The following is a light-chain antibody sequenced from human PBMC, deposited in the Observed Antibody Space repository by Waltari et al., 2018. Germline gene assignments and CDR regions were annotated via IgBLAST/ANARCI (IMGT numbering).Light chain of an antibody. CDR3: QQYYATPRT. V-gene: IGKV4-1*01. J-gene: IGKJ3*01. CDR1: QSVLYSSNNKNH. CDR2: WAS. Sequence: DIVMTQSPDSLAVSLGVRATINCKSSQSVLYSSNNKNHLAWYQQKPGQSPKLLIYWASTRESGVPDRFSGSGSGTDFTLTISSLQAEDVAVYYCQQYYATPRTFGPGTKVDIK.